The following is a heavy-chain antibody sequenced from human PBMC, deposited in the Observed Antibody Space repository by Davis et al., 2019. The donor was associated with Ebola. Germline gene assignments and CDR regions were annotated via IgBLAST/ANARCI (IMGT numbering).Heavy chain of an antibody. Sequence: GESLKISCAASGFTFSSYWMHWFRQAPGKGLVWVSRINSDGSSTSYADSVKGRFTISRDNAKNTLYLQMNSLRAEDTAVYYCARYRWLRSGYFDYWGQGTLVTVSS. V-gene: IGHV3-74*01. CDR3: ARYRWLRSGYFDY. D-gene: IGHD5-12*01. CDR2: INSDGSST. J-gene: IGHJ4*02. CDR1: GFTFSSYW.